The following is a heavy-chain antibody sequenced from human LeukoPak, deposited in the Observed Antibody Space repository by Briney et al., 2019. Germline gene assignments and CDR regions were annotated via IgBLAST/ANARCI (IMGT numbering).Heavy chain of an antibody. CDR2: ISYDGSNK. J-gene: IGHJ6*02. D-gene: IGHD6-19*01. V-gene: IGHV3-30-3*01. CDR1: GFTFSSYA. CDR3: ARGEDIAVAGPYYYYGMDV. Sequence: GRSLRLSCASSGFTFSSYAMHWVRKAPGKGLEWVAVISYDGSNKYYADSVKGRFTISRDNSKNTLYLQMNSLRAEDTAVYYCARGEDIAVAGPYYYYGMDVWGQGTTVTVSS.